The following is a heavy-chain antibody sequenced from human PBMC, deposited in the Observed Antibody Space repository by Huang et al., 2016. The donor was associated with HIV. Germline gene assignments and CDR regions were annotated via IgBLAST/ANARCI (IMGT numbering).Heavy chain of an antibody. J-gene: IGHJ4*02. D-gene: IGHD3-3*01. Sequence: QVQLVQSGAEVKRPGASVKVSCKASGYTFSTYFVHWVRQAPGQGLECVGWMNPYSGCTNHAQKFQGRVTKTRDTSINTAYMELRRLRPDDTALYYCARKEKCIGGSCEIAFWGQGTLVTVSS. CDR2: MNPYSGCT. V-gene: IGHV1-2*02. CDR3: ARKEKCIGGSCEIAF. CDR1: GYTFSTYF.